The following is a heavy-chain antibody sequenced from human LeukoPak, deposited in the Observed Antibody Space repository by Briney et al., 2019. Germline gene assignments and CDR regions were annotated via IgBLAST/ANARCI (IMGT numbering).Heavy chain of an antibody. Sequence: GGSLRLSCAASGFTFSSYSMNWVRQAPGKGLEWVSYISSSSTIYYADSGKGRFTISRDNAKNSLYLQMNSLRAEDTAVYYCARGGYAYGMDVWGQGTTVTVSS. J-gene: IGHJ6*02. CDR1: GFTFSSYS. CDR2: ISSSSTI. D-gene: IGHD1-1*01. CDR3: ARGGYAYGMDV. V-gene: IGHV3-48*01.